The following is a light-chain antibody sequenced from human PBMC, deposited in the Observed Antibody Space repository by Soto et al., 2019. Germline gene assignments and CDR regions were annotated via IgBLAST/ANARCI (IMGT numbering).Light chain of an antibody. V-gene: IGKV1-27*01. J-gene: IGKJ4*01. CDR2: AAY. CDR1: QDISTY. Sequence: DIQMTQAPSSLSASVGDRVTITCRARQDISTYLAWYQQKPGKVPKLLISAAYTLQSGVPPRFSGSGSGTDFTLTISSLQPEDVATYYCQKYDNAPLTFGGGTRWRSN. CDR3: QKYDNAPLT.